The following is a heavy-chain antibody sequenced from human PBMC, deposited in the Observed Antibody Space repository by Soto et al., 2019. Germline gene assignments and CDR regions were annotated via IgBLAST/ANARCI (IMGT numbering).Heavy chain of an antibody. Sequence: GGSLRLSCAASGFTFSTYAMSWFHQAPGKGLEWVSTISGSGDSTYYTNSVKGRFTISRDNSRNTLDLQMNSLRVEDTAVYYCAKGGEGSCSKTSCLYFSDYWGQGTLVTVSS. CDR1: GFTFSTYA. D-gene: IGHD2-2*01. CDR2: ISGSGDST. V-gene: IGHV3-23*01. CDR3: AKGGEGSCSKTSCLYFSDY. J-gene: IGHJ4*02.